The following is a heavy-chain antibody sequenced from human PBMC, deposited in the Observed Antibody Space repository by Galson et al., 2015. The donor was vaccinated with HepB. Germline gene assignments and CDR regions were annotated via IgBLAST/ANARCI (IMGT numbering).Heavy chain of an antibody. D-gene: IGHD3-10*01. CDR1: GFTVSSNY. CDR3: AKDLFRRSYGSGSPLDFQH. CDR2: IYSGGST. V-gene: IGHV3-66*02. Sequence: LRLSCAASGFTVSSNYMSWVRQAPGKGLEWVSVIYSGGSTYYADSVKGRFTISRDNSKNTLYLQMNSLRAEDTAVYYCAKDLFRRSYGSGSPLDFQHWGQGTLVTVSS. J-gene: IGHJ1*01.